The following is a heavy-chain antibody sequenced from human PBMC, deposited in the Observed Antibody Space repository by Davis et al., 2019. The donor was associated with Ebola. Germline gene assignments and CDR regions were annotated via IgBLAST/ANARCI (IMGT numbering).Heavy chain of an antibody. Sequence: GESLKISCAGSGFTFSTYAMTWVRQAPGKGLEWVSRISGSGGDPHYADSVKGRFTISRDNARNTVSLQMNSLRAEDTALYYCARSSYQPDWWGQGTLVTVSS. J-gene: IGHJ4*02. CDR2: ISGSGGDP. D-gene: IGHD2-2*01. V-gene: IGHV3-23*01. CDR3: ARSSYQPDW. CDR1: GFTFSTYA.